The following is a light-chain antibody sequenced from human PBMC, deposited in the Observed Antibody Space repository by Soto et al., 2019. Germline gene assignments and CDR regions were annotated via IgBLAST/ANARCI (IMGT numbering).Light chain of an antibody. J-gene: IGKJ2*01. Sequence: EIVLTQSPATLSLSPGERATLSCRASQSVRSSLAWYQQKPGQAPRLLIYDASNRATGIPARFSGSGSGTDFTLSISSLEPEDCAVYYCQQRGNWPRTFGQGTKLEIK. V-gene: IGKV3-11*01. CDR2: DAS. CDR1: QSVRSS. CDR3: QQRGNWPRT.